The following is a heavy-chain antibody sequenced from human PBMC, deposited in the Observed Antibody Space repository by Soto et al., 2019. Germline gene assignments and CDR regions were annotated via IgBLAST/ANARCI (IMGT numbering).Heavy chain of an antibody. V-gene: IGHV4-31*03. D-gene: IGHD6-6*01. CDR1: GGSISSGGYY. Sequence: SETLSLTCTVSGGSISSGGYYWSWIRQHPGKGLEWIGNIYYSGSTYYNPSLKSRVTISVDTSKNQFSLKLSSVTAADTAVYYCARATVEAARPGRFDPWGQGTLVTVSS. CDR3: ARATVEAARPGRFDP. CDR2: IYYSGST. J-gene: IGHJ5*02.